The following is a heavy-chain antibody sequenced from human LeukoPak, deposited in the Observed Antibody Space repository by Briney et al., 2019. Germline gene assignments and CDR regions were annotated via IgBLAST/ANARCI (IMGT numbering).Heavy chain of an antibody. Sequence: GGSLRLSCSPSGFTYRSYAMHWVRQAPGKGLEYVSTIYTNGGSTYYADSMKGRFTISRDNSKNTLYLQMSSLRAEDTAVYYCVEGHYYDISPYYPYGGQRTVVTVSS. J-gene: IGHJ4*02. V-gene: IGHV3-64D*09. D-gene: IGHD3-22*01. CDR2: IYTNGGST. CDR3: VEGHYYDISPYYPY. CDR1: GFTYRSYA.